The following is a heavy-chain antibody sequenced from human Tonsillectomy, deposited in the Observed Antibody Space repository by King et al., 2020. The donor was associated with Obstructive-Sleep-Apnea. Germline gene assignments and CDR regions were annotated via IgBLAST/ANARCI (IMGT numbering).Heavy chain of an antibody. D-gene: IGHD3-16*01. V-gene: IGHV1-46*01. J-gene: IGHJ3*02. CDR3: ARDEGDLDAFDI. Sequence: QLVQSGAEVKKPGASVKVCCKASGYTFTSYYMHWVRQAPGQGLEWMGIINPSGGSTSYAQKFQGRVTMTRDTSTSTVYMELSSLRSEDTAVYYCARDEGDLDAFDIWGQGTMVTVSS. CDR2: INPSGGST. CDR1: GYTFTSYY.